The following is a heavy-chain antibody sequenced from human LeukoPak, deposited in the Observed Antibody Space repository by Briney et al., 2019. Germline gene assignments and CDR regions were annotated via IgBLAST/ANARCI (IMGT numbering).Heavy chain of an antibody. J-gene: IGHJ4*02. CDR2: IYSSGST. D-gene: IGHD1-26*01. CDR1: GGSISDYF. V-gene: IGHV4-4*07. Sequence: SETLSLTCTVFGGSISDYFWNWIRQPAGKGLEWIGRIYSSGSTNYNPSLRSRVTMSVDTSKNHFSLKLSSVTAADTAVYYCARTSGNCYWESHFDYWGQGTLVTVSS. CDR3: ARTSGNCYWESHFDY.